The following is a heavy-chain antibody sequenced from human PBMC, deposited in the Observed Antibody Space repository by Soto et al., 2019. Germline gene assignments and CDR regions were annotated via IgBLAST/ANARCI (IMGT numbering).Heavy chain of an antibody. CDR3: ASSPSGSYSYLCDY. D-gene: IGHD3-10*01. CDR2: IIPVIGAP. V-gene: IGHV1-69*01. Sequence: QVQLVQSGPEVKKPGSSVRVSCKASGGTFRTNTISWVRQAPGHGLEWMGGIIPVIGAPNYAQKFQGRVTITADESTTTAYMELSCLTSEDTAVVYCASSPSGSYSYLCDYWGQGTLVTVS. CDR1: GGTFRTNT. J-gene: IGHJ4*02.